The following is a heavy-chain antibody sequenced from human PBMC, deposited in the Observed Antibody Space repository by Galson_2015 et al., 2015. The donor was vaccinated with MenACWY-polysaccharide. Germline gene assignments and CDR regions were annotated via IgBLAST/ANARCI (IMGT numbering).Heavy chain of an antibody. CDR1: CGSIIARDYC. CDR3: AAYYASGSSFAY. J-gene: IGHJ4*02. D-gene: IGHD3-10*01. V-gene: IGHV4-39*07. CDR2: IYFSGDT. Sequence: SETLSLTCSVSCGSIIARDYCWGWIRQTPGKGLEWMGTIYFSGDTFYNPSLKSRITISLDTSRNQFSLKLTSVTAADTAVYFCAAYYASGSSFAYWGQGTLVPVSS.